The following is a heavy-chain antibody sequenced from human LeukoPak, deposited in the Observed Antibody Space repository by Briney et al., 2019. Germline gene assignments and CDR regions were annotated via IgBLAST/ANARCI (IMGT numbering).Heavy chain of an antibody. V-gene: IGHV4-30-2*01. Sequence: MASETLSLTCAVSGGSINSGGYSWSWIRQPPGKGLQWIGYIYQSGSAYYNPSLESRLTISLDRAKNQFSLKLTSVTAADTAVYYCATHGRTVGYFDYWGQGILVTVSS. CDR3: ATHGRTVGYFDY. CDR2: IYQSGSA. J-gene: IGHJ4*02. D-gene: IGHD4-23*01. CDR1: GGSINSGGYS.